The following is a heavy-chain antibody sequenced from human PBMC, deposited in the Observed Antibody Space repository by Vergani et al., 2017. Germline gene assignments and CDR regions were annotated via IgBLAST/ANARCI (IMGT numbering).Heavy chain of an antibody. J-gene: IGHJ4*02. Sequence: QVQLQEWGAGLLKTSETLSLTCGVSGGSLSDYYWSWIRQAPGMGLEWIGEVNHGGSTNYNPSLKSRVSISVDTSKNQFSLQLTSVTAADSALYFCASIXRAPTRRNPPPDYWGQGSLVTVSS. D-gene: IGHD3-16*02. CDR3: ASIXRAPTRRNPPPDY. CDR1: GGSLSDYY. CDR2: VNHGGST. V-gene: IGHV4-34*01.